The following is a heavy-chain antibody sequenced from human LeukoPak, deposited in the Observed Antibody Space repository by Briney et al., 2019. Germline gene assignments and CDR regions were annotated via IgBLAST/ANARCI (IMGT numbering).Heavy chain of an antibody. CDR3: ANLAVAGTGGWFDP. CDR1: GFAFSSYW. J-gene: IGHJ5*02. D-gene: IGHD6-19*01. Sequence: GGSLRLSCAASGFAFSSYWMDWVRQAPGKGLEWVANIKQDGSEENYVDSVKGRFTISRDNAKNSQYLQMHSLRAEDTAVYYCANLAVAGTGGWFDPWGQGTLVTVSS. V-gene: IGHV3-7*01. CDR2: IKQDGSEE.